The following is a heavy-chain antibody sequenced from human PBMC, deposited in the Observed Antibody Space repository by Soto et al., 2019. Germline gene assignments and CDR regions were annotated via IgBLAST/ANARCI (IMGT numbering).Heavy chain of an antibody. J-gene: IGHJ4*02. V-gene: IGHV1-18*03. CDR1: GYTFTNFG. CDR3: ARGGTPIDY. Sequence: QVQRVQSGAEVKKPGASVNVSCKTSGYTFTNFGLSWVRQAPGHGLEWMGRISAYNGNTNYAQNFQGRVTMTTDTSCSRSLMELSRLRSDGIAVYCCARGGTPIDYGGQGTLVTVSS. D-gene: IGHD3-16*01. CDR2: ISAYNGNT.